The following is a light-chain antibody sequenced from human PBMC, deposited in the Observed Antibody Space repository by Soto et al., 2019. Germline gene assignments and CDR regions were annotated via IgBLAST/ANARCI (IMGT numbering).Light chain of an antibody. CDR1: QSFSHD. CDR2: YEX. J-gene: IGKJ5*01. Sequence: EIVLTQSPATLALSPGEKATVSXRASQSFSHDFAWYQQQPVXXTRIXXXYEXNRATGIPARFSGSGSGRDFTLTLSSLEPEDFAVSYCQQRSDWSTCTFGQGTRLEIK. V-gene: IGKV3-11*02. CDR3: QQRSDWSTCT.